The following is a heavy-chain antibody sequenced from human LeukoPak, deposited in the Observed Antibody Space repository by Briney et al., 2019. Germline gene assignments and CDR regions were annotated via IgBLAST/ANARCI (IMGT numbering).Heavy chain of an antibody. V-gene: IGHV3-7*01. Sequence: GGSLRLSCAASGFTFSTYWMSWVRQAPGKGLEWVANIKQDGSEKYYVDSVKGRFTISRDNAKNSLYLQMNSLRAEDTAVYYCATYSGPDKWDASDMWGQGTLVTVSS. CDR3: ATYSGPDKWDASDM. J-gene: IGHJ3*02. CDR2: IKQDGSEK. D-gene: IGHD1-26*01. CDR1: GFTFSTYW.